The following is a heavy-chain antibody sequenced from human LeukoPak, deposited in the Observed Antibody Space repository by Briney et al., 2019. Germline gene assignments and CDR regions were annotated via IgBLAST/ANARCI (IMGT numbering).Heavy chain of an antibody. J-gene: IGHJ4*02. CDR2: NSAYNSNP. V-gene: IGHV1-18*03. CDR1: GYAFTRYG. Sequence: SVKVSCKASGYAFTRYGISWVRQAPGQGLAWVGWNSAYNSNPNYAQTLQARVTMTPDTSTTTTSMKLRSLRCDGMAVYYCARDSALVSLSXGXSXIDYWGQXTLVTVSS. D-gene: IGHD6-19*01. CDR3: ARDSALVSLSXGXSXIDY.